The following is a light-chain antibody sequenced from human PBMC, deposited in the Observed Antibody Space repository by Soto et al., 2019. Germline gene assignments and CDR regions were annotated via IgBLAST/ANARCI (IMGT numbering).Light chain of an antibody. CDR1: SSNIGSNY. V-gene: IGLV1-47*01. J-gene: IGLJ2*01. CDR2: TNN. CDR3: AAWDASLSGLVV. Sequence: QSVLNQPPSASGTPGQRVTISCSGSSSNIGSNYVYWYQQLPGTAPKLLIYTNNQRPSGVPDRFSGSKSGTSASLAISGLRSEDEADYYCAAWDASLSGLVVFGGGTKLTVL.